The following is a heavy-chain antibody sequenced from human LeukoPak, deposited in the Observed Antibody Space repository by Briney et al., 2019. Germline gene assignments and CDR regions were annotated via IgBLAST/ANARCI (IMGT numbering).Heavy chain of an antibody. CDR3: PTDPPPRIVGDPRVNYFDY. CDR1: GFTFSSYS. J-gene: IGHJ4*02. Sequence: GGSLRLSCAASGFTFSSYSMTWVRQAPGKGLEWVSSISSSSSYIYYADSVKGRFTISRDNAKNSLYLQMNSLRAEETGVYYCPTDPPPRIVGDPRVNYFDYWGQGTLVTVSS. V-gene: IGHV3-21*01. D-gene: IGHD1-26*01. CDR2: ISSSSSYI.